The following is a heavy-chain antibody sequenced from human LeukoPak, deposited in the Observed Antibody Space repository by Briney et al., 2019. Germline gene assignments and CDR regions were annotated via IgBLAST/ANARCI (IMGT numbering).Heavy chain of an antibody. CDR2: IYYSGST. J-gene: IGHJ5*02. V-gene: IGHV4-59*01. D-gene: IGHD4-17*01. Sequence: SETLSLTCTVSGGSISGYYWSWIRQPPGKGLEWIGYIYYSGSTNYNPSLKSRVTISVDTSKNQFSLKLSSVTAADTAVYYCASGKLGDYGDPNWFDPWGQGTLVTVSS. CDR1: GGSISGYY. CDR3: ASGKLGDYGDPNWFDP.